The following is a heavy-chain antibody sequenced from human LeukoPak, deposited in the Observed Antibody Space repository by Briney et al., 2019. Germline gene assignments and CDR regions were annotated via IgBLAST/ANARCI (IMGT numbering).Heavy chain of an antibody. D-gene: IGHD3-22*01. V-gene: IGHV4-34*01. CDR2: INHIGST. CDR1: GGSFSGYY. CDR3: ASPIGEYYYDSSGPNDAFDI. Sequence: SETLSLTGAVYGGSFSGYYWSWIRQPPGKGLEWIGEINHIGSTNYNPSLKSRVTISVDTSKNQFSLKLGSVTAADTAVYYCASPIGEYYYDSSGPNDAFDIWGQGTMVTVSS. J-gene: IGHJ3*02.